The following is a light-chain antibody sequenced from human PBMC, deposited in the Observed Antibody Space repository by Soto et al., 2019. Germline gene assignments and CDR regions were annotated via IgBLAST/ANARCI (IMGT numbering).Light chain of an antibody. V-gene: IGKV3-15*01. CDR2: DAS. J-gene: IGKJ5*01. CDR3: QQYNDWPIT. Sequence: ETVMTQYPATLSVSPGERGTLSCRASQSVSSNLAWYQQKPGQTPRLLIYDASTRATGIPARFSGSGSGTEFTLTISSLQSEDFAVYHCQQYNDWPITFGQGTRLEIK. CDR1: QSVSSN.